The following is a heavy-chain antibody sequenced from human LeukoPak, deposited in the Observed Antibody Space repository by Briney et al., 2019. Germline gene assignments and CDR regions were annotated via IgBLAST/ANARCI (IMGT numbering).Heavy chain of an antibody. D-gene: IGHD2-2*01. Sequence: SVKVSCKASGGTFSSYAISWVRQAPGQGLEWMGRIILILGIANYAQKFQGRVTITADKSTSTAYMELSSLRSEDTAVYYCARDQVVPAATHIFDYWGQGTLVTVSS. CDR3: ARDQVVPAATHIFDY. CDR2: IILILGIA. V-gene: IGHV1-69*04. J-gene: IGHJ4*02. CDR1: GGTFSSYA.